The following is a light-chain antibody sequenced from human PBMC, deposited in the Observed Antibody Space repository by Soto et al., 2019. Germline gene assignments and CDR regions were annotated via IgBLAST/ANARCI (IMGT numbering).Light chain of an antibody. CDR2: KAS. V-gene: IGKV1-5*03. CDR1: QTIGSW. J-gene: IGKJ2*01. Sequence: DIQMTQFPSTLSASIGDRVTITCRASQTIGSWLAWYQQKPGKAPKLLIYKASSLEIEVPSRFSGSGSGTDFTLTISSLQPDDFATYYCQQYDSYPYTVGQGTRLEIK. CDR3: QQYDSYPYT.